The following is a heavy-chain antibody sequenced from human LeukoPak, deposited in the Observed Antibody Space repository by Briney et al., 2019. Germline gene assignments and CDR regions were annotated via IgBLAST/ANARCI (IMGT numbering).Heavy chain of an antibody. CDR2: ISSSGSTI. D-gene: IGHD6-13*01. CDR3: ARERSSSWYELYYLDY. Sequence: PGGSLRLSCAASGFTFSSYEMNWVRQAPGKGLEWVSYISSSGSTIYYADSVKGRFTISRDNAKNSLYLQMNSLRAEDTAVYYCARERSSSWYELYYLDYWGQGTLVTVSS. J-gene: IGHJ4*02. CDR1: GFTFSSYE. V-gene: IGHV3-48*03.